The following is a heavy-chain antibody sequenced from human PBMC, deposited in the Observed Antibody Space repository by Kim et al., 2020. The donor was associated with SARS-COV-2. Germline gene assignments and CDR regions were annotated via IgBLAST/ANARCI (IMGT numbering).Heavy chain of an antibody. CDR3: ARESYYDSSGRWRFDP. Sequence: QKFQGRVTMTRDTSTSAVYMELSSLRSEDTAVYYCARESYYDSSGRWRFDPWGQGTLVTVSS. D-gene: IGHD3-22*01. V-gene: IGHV1-46*01. J-gene: IGHJ5*02.